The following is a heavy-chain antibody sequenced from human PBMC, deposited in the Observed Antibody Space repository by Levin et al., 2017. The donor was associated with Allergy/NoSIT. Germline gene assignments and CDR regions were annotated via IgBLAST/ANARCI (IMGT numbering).Heavy chain of an antibody. CDR2: MNPNTGGT. Sequence: ASVKVSCKASGYSFTNYYMHWVRQAPGQGPEWMGRMNPNTGGTKYAQRFQGRVSMTRDTSISTAYMELSGLRSDDTAIYYCARVLEDLDSSSNAPRLEFRFDSWGQGTLVTVSS. CDR3: ARVLEDLDSSSNAPRLEFRFDS. D-gene: IGHD3-22*01. V-gene: IGHV1-2*06. J-gene: IGHJ4*02. CDR1: GYSFTNYY.